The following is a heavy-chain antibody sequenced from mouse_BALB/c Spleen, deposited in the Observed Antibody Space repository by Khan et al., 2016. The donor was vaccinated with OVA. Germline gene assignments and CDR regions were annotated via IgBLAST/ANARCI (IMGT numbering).Heavy chain of an antibody. V-gene: IGHV2-5*01. Sequence: QVQLQQSGPGLVQPSQSLSITCTVSGFSLTNFGIHWIRQSPGKGLEWLGVIWRGGSTVYIAAFISGLSITKDNSKSQVFFKMNSLQADDTAIYYCAKSLYGSSYDYAMDYWGQGTSVTVSS. CDR1: GFSLTNFG. J-gene: IGHJ4*01. D-gene: IGHD1-1*01. CDR3: AKSLYGSSYDYAMDY. CDR2: IWRGGST.